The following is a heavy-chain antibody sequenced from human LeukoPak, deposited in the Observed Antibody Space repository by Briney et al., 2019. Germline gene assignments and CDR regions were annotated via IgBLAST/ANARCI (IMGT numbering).Heavy chain of an antibody. CDR3: ARDPSGIVVVPRYYYMDV. CDR2: TYYRSKWYN. CDR1: GDSVSSNSAA. D-gene: IGHD2-2*01. J-gene: IGHJ6*03. Sequence: SQTLSLTCAISGDSVSSNSAAWNWIRQSPSRGLEWLGRTYYRSKWYNDYEVSVKSRITINPDTSKNQFSLQLNSVTPEDTAVYYCARDPSGIVVVPRYYYMDVWGKGTTVTVSS. V-gene: IGHV6-1*01.